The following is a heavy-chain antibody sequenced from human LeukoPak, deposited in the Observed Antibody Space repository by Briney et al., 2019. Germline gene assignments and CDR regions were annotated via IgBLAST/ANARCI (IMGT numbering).Heavy chain of an antibody. D-gene: IGHD3-22*01. CDR3: ARGHSGYDSSGYYYVWRFDP. Sequence: SVKVSCKASGGTFSSYAISWVRQAPGQGLEWMGGIIPIFGTTNYAQKFQDRVTITADKSTSTAYMELSSLRSEDTAVYYCARGHSGYDSSGYYYVWRFDPWGQGTLVTVSS. J-gene: IGHJ5*02. V-gene: IGHV1-69*06. CDR1: GGTFSSYA. CDR2: IIPIFGTT.